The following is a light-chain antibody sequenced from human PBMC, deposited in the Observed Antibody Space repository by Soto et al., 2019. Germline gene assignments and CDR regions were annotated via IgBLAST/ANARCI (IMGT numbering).Light chain of an antibody. Sequence: DTQRTQSPSTLSASLGDRVTITCRASQRIGRWLAWYQQKPGKAPKLLIYYASTLQSGVPSRFSASGSGTEFALTISSLQPDDFATYYCQNYNSYSQTFGQGTKVEF. CDR3: QNYNSYSQT. J-gene: IGKJ1*01. V-gene: IGKV1-5*01. CDR1: QRIGRW. CDR2: YAS.